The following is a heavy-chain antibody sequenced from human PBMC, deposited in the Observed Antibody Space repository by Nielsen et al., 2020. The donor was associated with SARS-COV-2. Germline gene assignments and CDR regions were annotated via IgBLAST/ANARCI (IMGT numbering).Heavy chain of an antibody. CDR1: GYTFTGYY. CDR3: ARGGEFFGVVIFDYFDY. V-gene: IGHV1-2*06. CDR2: INPNSGGT. J-gene: IGHJ4*02. D-gene: IGHD3-3*01. Sequence: ASVKVSCKASGYTFTGYYMHWVRQAPGQGLEWMGRINPNSGGTNYAQKFQGRVTMTRDTSISTAYMELSRLRSDDTAVYYCARGGEFFGVVIFDYFDYWGQGTLVTVSS.